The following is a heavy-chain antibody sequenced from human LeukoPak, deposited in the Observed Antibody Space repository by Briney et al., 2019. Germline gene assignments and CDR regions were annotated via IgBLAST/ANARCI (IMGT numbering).Heavy chain of an antibody. CDR2: ISAYNGNT. D-gene: IGHD3-22*01. CDR3: ARDIEGPRGYYYDSSGLPPGY. CDR1: GYTFTSYG. V-gene: IGHV1-18*01. J-gene: IGHJ4*02. Sequence: ASVKVSCEASGYTFTSYGTSWVQQAPGQGLEWMGWISAYNGNTNYAQKLQGRVTMTTDTSTSTAYMELRSLRSDDTAVYYCARDIEGPRGYYYDSSGLPPGYWGQGTLVTVSS.